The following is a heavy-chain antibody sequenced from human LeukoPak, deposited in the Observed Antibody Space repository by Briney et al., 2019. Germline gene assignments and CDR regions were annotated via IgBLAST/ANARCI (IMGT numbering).Heavy chain of an antibody. CDR2: IKEDGSER. V-gene: IGHV3-7*03. J-gene: IGHJ4*02. D-gene: IGHD5-18*01. Sequence: GGSLRLSCEGSAFIFSGHWMNWVRQTPGKGLEWVASIKEDGSERQYVDSVKGRFTISRDNSENIVYLQMNNLRAEDTALYYCAGRITGYSSGYVYWGQGTLVTVSS. CDR1: AFIFSGHW. CDR3: AGRITGYSSGYVY.